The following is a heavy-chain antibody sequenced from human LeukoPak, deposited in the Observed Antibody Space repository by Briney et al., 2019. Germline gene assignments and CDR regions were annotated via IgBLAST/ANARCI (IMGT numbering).Heavy chain of an antibody. CDR2: ISSDGTSA. CDR1: GFTFSSHR. Sequence: PGGSLRLSCGASGFTFSSHRMHWVRQAPGEAPAWVARISSDGTSAVYADSVRGRFTVSRDNAKSTMSLQMDSLRAEDTAVYYCVRLTFYEGRGHYPDHWGQGTLVTVSS. CDR3: VRLTFYEGRGHYPDH. V-gene: IGHV3-74*01. D-gene: IGHD3-22*01. J-gene: IGHJ4*02.